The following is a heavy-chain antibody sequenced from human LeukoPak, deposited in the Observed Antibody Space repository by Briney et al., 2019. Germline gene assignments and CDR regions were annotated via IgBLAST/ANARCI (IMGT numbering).Heavy chain of an antibody. CDR2: IYPDDSDT. CDR3: ARHSGYSGSYFYYYYGMDV. Sequence: GESLKISCKGSGYSFTSYWIGWVRQMPGKGLEWMGIIYPDDSDTRYSPSFQGQVTISADKSISTAYLQWSSLKASDTAMYYCARHSGYSGSYFYYYYGMDVWGQGTTVTVSS. D-gene: IGHD1-26*01. CDR1: GYSFTSYW. V-gene: IGHV5-51*01. J-gene: IGHJ6*02.